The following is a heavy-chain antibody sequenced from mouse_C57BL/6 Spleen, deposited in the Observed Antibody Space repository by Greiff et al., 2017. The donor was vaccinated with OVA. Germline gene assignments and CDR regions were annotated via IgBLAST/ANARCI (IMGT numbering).Heavy chain of an antibody. CDR3: AREAAGTAY. J-gene: IGHJ3*01. Sequence: EVQLQESGPGLVKPSQSLSLTCSVTGYSITSGYYWNWIRQFPGNKLEWMGYISYDGSNNYNPSLKNRISITRDTSKNQFFLKLNSVTTEDTATYYCAREAAGTAYWGQGTLVTVSA. CDR2: ISYDGSN. CDR1: GYSITSGYY. V-gene: IGHV3-6*01. D-gene: IGHD4-1*01.